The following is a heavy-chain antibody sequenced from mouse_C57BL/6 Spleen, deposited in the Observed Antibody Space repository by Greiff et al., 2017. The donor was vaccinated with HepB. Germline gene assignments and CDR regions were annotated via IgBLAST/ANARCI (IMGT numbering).Heavy chain of an antibody. D-gene: IGHD3-2*02. CDR3: ARGGTAQATAWFAY. Sequence: EVQLQQSGPELVKPGASVKMSCKASGYTFTDYNMHWVKQSHGKSLEWIGYNNPNNGGTSYNQKFKGKATLTVNKSSSTAYMELRSLTSEDSAVYYCARGGTAQATAWFAYWGQGTLVTVSA. CDR1: GYTFTDYN. J-gene: IGHJ3*01. CDR2: NNPNNGGT. V-gene: IGHV1-22*01.